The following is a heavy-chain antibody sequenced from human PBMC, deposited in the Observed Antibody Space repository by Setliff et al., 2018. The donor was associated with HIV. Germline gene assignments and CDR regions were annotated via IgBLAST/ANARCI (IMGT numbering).Heavy chain of an antibody. J-gene: IGHJ3*02. Sequence: GGSLRLSCAASGFTFSNYAMHWVRQAPGKGLEWVAVISYDGSNKYYADSVKGRFTISRDNAKNTLYLQLNSLRVEDTAVYFCASWRVPRDAFDIWGLGTRVTVSS. CDR2: ISYDGSNK. D-gene: IGHD3-3*01. V-gene: IGHV3-30-3*01. CDR3: ASWRVPRDAFDI. CDR1: GFTFSNYA.